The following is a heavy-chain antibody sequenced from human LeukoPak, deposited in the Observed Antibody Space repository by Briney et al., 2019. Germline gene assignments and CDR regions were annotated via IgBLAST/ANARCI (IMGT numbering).Heavy chain of an antibody. D-gene: IGHD4-17*01. CDR3: ARDTGLTTPYYFDY. V-gene: IGHV3-21*01. CDR1: GFTFSSYS. Sequence: GGSLRLSCAASGFTFSSYSMNWVRQAPGKGLEWVSSISSSSSYIYYADSVKGRFTISRDNAKNSLYLQINSLRAEDTAVYYCARDTGLTTPYYFDYWGQGTLVTVSS. J-gene: IGHJ4*02. CDR2: ISSSSSYI.